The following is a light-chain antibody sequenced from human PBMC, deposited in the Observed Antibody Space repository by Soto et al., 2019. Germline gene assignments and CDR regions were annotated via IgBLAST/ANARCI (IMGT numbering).Light chain of an antibody. Sequence: EIVMTQSPGTLSLSPGERATLSCRASQSVSRNSLAWYQQRPGQAPRLLIYGASTRATGIPDRFSGSGSGTDFSLTISILESDEFAVYVCQQYGTSPRTFGQGTKVEI. CDR3: QQYGTSPRT. V-gene: IGKV3-20*01. J-gene: IGKJ1*01. CDR2: GAS. CDR1: QSVSRNS.